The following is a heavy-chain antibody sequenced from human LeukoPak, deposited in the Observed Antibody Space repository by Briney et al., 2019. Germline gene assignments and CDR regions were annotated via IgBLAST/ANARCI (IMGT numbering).Heavy chain of an antibody. CDR1: GYTFSSHY. CDR2: INPSGTGT. J-gene: IGHJ5*02. CDR3: ARGPLIGGDNWFDP. D-gene: IGHD3-16*02. V-gene: IGHV1-46*01. Sequence: ASVKVSCKASGYTFSSHYMHWVRQAPGEGLEWMGLINPSGTGTSYAQTFQGRVTMTRDTSTSTAYMELSSLRPDDTAVYYCARGPLIGGDNWFDPGGQGTLVTVSA.